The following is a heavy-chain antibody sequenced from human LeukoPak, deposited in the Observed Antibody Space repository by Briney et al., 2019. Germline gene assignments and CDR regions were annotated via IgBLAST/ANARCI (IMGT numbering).Heavy chain of an antibody. V-gene: IGHV1-8*03. CDR3: TRGLTGTTSNY. CDR2: MIPNSGNT. Sequence: ASVKVSCKASGYTFTSYDINWVRQATGQGLEWMGWMIPNSGNTGYAQKFQGRVTITRNTSISTAYMELSSLRSEDTAVYYCTRGLTGTTSNYWGQGTPVTVSS. CDR1: GYTFTSYD. D-gene: IGHD1-7*01. J-gene: IGHJ4*02.